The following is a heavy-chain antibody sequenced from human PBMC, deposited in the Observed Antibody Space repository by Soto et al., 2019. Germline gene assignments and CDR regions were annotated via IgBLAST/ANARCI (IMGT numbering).Heavy chain of an antibody. Sequence: SETLSLTCTVSGGSISSYYWSWIRQPPGKGLEWIGYIYYSGSTNYNPSLKSRVTISVDTSKNQFSLKLSSVTAADTAVYYCARGGQWLVLGAFDIWGQGTMVTVSS. CDR1: GGSISSYY. CDR2: IYYSGST. J-gene: IGHJ3*02. D-gene: IGHD6-19*01. V-gene: IGHV4-59*01. CDR3: ARGGQWLVLGAFDI.